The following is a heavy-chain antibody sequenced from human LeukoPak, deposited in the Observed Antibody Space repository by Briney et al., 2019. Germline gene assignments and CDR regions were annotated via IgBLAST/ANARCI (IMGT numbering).Heavy chain of an antibody. J-gene: IGHJ4*02. V-gene: IGHV4-4*02. CDR3: SRENGAFSPFGY. CDR1: GGSISNTNW. Sequence: SSGTLSLTCVVSGGSISNTNWWSWVRQPPGQGLEWIGEISLTGLTHYNPSLESRVTVSLDKSKNQLSLNLTSVTAADTAVYYCSRENGAFSPFGYWGQGTLVTVLS. D-gene: IGHD2-8*01. CDR2: ISLTGLT.